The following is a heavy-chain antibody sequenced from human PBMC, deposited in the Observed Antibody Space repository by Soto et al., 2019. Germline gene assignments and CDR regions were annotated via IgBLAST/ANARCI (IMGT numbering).Heavy chain of an antibody. CDR2: ISAYNGNT. D-gene: IGHD2-15*01. Sequence: ASVKVSCKASGYTFTSYGISWVRQAPGQGLEWMGWISAYNGNTNYAQKLQGRVTMTTDTSTSTAYMELRSLRSDDTAVYYCASTYCSGGSCYWPFDYWGQGTLVTV. CDR3: ASTYCSGGSCYWPFDY. J-gene: IGHJ4*02. V-gene: IGHV1-18*04. CDR1: GYTFTSYG.